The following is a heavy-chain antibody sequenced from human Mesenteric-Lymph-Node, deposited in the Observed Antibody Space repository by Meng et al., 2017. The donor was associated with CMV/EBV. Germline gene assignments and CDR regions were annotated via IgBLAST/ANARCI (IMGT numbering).Heavy chain of an antibody. D-gene: IGHD3-10*01. CDR3: ARASRFGDPPDY. Sequence: GESLKISCAASGFTFSSYWMSWVRQAPGKGLEWVANIKQDGSEKYYVDSVKGRFTISRDNAKNSLYLQMNSLRAEDTAVYYCARASRFGDPPDYWGQGTLVTVAS. CDR1: GFTFSSYW. J-gene: IGHJ4*02. CDR2: IKQDGSEK. V-gene: IGHV3-7*01.